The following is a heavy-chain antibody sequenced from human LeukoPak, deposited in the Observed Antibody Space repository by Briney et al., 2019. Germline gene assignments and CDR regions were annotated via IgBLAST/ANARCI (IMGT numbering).Heavy chain of an antibody. CDR2: ISGSGDST. D-gene: IGHD6-19*01. V-gene: IGHV3-23*01. CDR3: ARKVAAPDY. CDR1: GFTLRSYV. Sequence: PGGSLRLSCVASGFTLRSYVMNWVRQTPGKGLEWVSSISGSGDSTFYADSVKGRFTISRDNSKNTLYLQMNSLRAEDTAVYYCARKVAAPDYWGXGTLVTVSX. J-gene: IGHJ4*01.